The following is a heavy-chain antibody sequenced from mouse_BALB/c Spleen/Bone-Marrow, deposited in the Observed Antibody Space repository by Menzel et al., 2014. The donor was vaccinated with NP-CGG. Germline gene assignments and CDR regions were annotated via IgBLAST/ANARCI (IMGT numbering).Heavy chain of an antibody. CDR3: TRGGNWDDFDY. Sequence: DVMLVESGGGLVQPGGSRKLSCAASGFTFSSFGMHWVRQAPEKGLEWVAYISGGSSTIFYADTVKGRFTVSRDNPKNTLFLQMTSLRSEDTAMYYCTRGGNWDDFDYWGQGTTLTVST. CDR2: ISGGSSTI. D-gene: IGHD4-1*01. CDR1: GFTFSSFG. V-gene: IGHV5-17*02. J-gene: IGHJ2*01.